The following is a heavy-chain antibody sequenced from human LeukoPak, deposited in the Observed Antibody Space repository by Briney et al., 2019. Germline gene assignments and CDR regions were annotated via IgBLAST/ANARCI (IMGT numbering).Heavy chain of an antibody. Sequence: GGSLILSCAASGFTFSSAWMSWVRQAPGKGLEWVGRIKSKTDGGTTDYAAPVKGRFTISRDDSKNTLYLQMNSLKTEDTAVYYCARVHSAMTTVTSPPKLWGQGTLVTVSS. V-gene: IGHV3-15*01. J-gene: IGHJ4*02. CDR2: IKSKTDGGTT. CDR3: ARVHSAMTTVTSPPKL. CDR1: GFTFSSAW. D-gene: IGHD4-11*01.